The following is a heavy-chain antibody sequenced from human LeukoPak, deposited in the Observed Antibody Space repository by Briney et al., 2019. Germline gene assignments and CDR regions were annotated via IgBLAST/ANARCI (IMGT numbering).Heavy chain of an antibody. CDR1: GGSISSSSYY. CDR2: IYYSGST. Sequence: TSETLSLTCTVSGGSISSSSYYWGWIRQPPGKGLEWIESIYYSGSTYNNPSLKSRVTISVDTSKNQFSLKLSSVTAADTAVYYCARKSYGLEIDYWGQGTLVTVSS. V-gene: IGHV4-39*01. J-gene: IGHJ4*02. CDR3: ARKSYGLEIDY. D-gene: IGHD5-18*01.